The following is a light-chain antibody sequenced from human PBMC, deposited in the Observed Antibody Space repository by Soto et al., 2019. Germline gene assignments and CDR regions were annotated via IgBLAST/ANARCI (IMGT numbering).Light chain of an antibody. J-gene: IGKJ1*01. CDR2: GAS. CDR1: QTVSRNY. V-gene: IGKV3-20*01. CDR3: QQYGSSPWT. Sequence: EFVLTQSPDTLSLSPGERATLSCRASQTVSRNYLAWYQQKPGQAPRLLISGASSRATGIPDRFSGSGSGTDFTLTVSRLEPEDFAVYYCQQYGSSPWTFGQGTKVEIK.